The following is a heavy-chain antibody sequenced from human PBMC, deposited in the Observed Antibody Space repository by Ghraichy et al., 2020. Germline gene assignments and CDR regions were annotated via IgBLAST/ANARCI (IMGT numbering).Heavy chain of an antibody. J-gene: IGHJ3*01. CDR1: GGSISSDDYY. CDR3: ARMKDDNILTGYHSNDAFDV. CDR2: IFYTGSA. V-gene: IGHV4-30-4*01. Sequence: SESLSLNCSVSGGSISSDDYYWSWIRQPPGKGLEWIGYIFYTGSAHYNPSLKSRITISADTSKNQFSLKLTSVTAADTAVYFCARMKDDNILTGYHSNDAFDVWGPGTMVNVSS. D-gene: IGHD3-9*01.